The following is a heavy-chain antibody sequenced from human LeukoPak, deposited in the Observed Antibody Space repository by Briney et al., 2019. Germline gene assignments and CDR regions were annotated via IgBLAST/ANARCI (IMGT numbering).Heavy chain of an antibody. V-gene: IGHV4-59*01. D-gene: IGHD7-27*01. CDR1: RGSISNYY. CDR2: FSYSGST. CDR3: ARDGPGDVGFDH. Sequence: PSETLSLTCTVSRGSISNYYWGWIRQPPGKGLEWIGFFSYSGSTNYNPSLKSRVTISVDTSKNQFSLKLTSVTAADTAVYYCARDGPGDVGFDHWGQGTLVTVSS. J-gene: IGHJ4*02.